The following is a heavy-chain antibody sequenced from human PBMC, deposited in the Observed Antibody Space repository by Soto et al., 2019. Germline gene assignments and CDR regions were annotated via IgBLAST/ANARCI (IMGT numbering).Heavy chain of an antibody. V-gene: IGHV1-3*01. CDR2: INAGNGNT. CDR1: GYTFASYA. Sequence: ASVKVSCKASGYTFASYAMHWARQAPGQRLEWMGWINAGNGNTKYSQKFQGRVTITRDTSASTAYMELSSLRSEDTAVYYCARGLYCSSTSCPETLYYYYGMDVWGQGTTVTVSS. CDR3: ARGLYCSSTSCPETLYYYYGMDV. D-gene: IGHD2-2*01. J-gene: IGHJ6*02.